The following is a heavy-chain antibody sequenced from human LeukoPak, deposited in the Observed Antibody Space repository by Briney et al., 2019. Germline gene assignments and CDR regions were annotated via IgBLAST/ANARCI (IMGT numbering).Heavy chain of an antibody. Sequence: SVKVSCKASGYTFTSYDINWVRQATGQGLEWMGWMNPNSGNTGYAQKFQGRVTITRNTSISTAYMELSSLRSEDTAVYYCARRYCSGGSCCGFELLDYWGQGTLVTVSS. V-gene: IGHV1-8*01. J-gene: IGHJ4*02. CDR3: ARRYCSGGSCCGFELLDY. D-gene: IGHD2-15*01. CDR1: GYTFTSYD. CDR2: MNPNSGNT.